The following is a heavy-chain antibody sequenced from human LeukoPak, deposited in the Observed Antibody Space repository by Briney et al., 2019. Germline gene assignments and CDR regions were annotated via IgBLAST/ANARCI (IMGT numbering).Heavy chain of an antibody. CDR3: AKDRITIFGVVILAPDFDY. Sequence: GGSLRLSCAASGFTFSSYAMSWVRQAPGKGLEWVSAISGSGGSTYYADSVKGRFTISRDNSKNTLYLQMNSLRAEDTAVYYCAKDRITIFGVVILAPDFDYWGQGTLVTVSS. D-gene: IGHD3-3*01. V-gene: IGHV3-23*01. CDR2: ISGSGGST. J-gene: IGHJ4*02. CDR1: GFTFSSYA.